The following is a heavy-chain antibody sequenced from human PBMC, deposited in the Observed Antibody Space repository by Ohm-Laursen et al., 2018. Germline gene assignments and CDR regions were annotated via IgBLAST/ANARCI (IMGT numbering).Heavy chain of an antibody. D-gene: IGHD4-11*01. CDR3: ARDYSY. CDR2: IKPDASEE. V-gene: IGHV3-7*01. Sequence: GSLRLSCAASGFTMRNYWMSWVRQAPGKGLEWVANIKPDASEEHYVDSVKGRFTISRDNANNSVYLQMNSLRAEDTAVYYCARDYSYWGQGTLVTVSS. CDR1: GFTMRNYW. J-gene: IGHJ4*02.